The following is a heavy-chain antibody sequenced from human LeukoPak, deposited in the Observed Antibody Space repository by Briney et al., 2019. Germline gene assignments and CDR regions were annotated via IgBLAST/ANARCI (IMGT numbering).Heavy chain of an antibody. D-gene: IGHD3-3*01. CDR1: GGSISSSSYY. V-gene: IGHV4-39*01. Sequence: PSETLSLTCTVSGGSISSSSYYWGWICQPPGKGLEWIGSIYYSGSTYYNPSLKSRVTISVDTSKNQFSLKLSSVTAADTAVYYCARAPRITIFPYYFDYWGQGTLVTVSS. CDR3: ARAPRITIFPYYFDY. CDR2: IYYSGST. J-gene: IGHJ4*02.